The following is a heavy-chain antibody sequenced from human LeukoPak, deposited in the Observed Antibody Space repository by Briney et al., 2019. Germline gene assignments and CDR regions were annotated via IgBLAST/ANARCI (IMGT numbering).Heavy chain of an antibody. Sequence: GGSLRLSCAASGFTFSSYAMSWDRQAPGKGLEWVSAISGSGGSTYYADSVKGRFTISRDNSKNTLYLQMNSLRAEDTAVYYCAKDPRRRVIAYFDYWGQGTLVTVSS. D-gene: IGHD3-16*02. CDR1: GFTFSSYA. CDR3: AKDPRRRVIAYFDY. J-gene: IGHJ4*02. V-gene: IGHV3-23*01. CDR2: ISGSGGST.